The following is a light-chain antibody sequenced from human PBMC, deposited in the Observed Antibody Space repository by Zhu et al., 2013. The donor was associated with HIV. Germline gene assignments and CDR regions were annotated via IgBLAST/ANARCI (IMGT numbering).Light chain of an antibody. J-gene: IGKJ2*01. V-gene: IGKV3-20*01. CDR3: HQYADSPYN. CDR1: QSVSSSH. CDR2: GAS. Sequence: DIVLTQSPGTLSLSPGERATLSCRASQSVSSSHLAWYQQKPGQAPRLLIHGASSRATGIPDRFSGSGSGTDFTLTISRLDPEDFAVYYCHQYADSPYNFGQGTRVEI.